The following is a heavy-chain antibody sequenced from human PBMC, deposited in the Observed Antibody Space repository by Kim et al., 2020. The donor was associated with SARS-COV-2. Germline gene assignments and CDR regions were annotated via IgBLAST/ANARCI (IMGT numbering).Heavy chain of an antibody. CDR1: GGSISSYY. D-gene: IGHD6-13*01. CDR2: IYYSGST. V-gene: IGHV4-59*13. CDR3: ARADPAAPHY. J-gene: IGHJ4*02. Sequence: SETLSLTCTVSGGSISSYYWSWIRQPPGKGLEWIGYIYYSGSTNYNPSLKSRVTISVDTSKNQFSLKLSSVTAADTAVYYCARADPAAPHYWGQGTLVTVSS.